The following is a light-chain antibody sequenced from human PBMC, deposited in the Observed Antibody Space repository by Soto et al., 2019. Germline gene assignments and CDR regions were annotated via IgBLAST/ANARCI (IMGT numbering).Light chain of an antibody. CDR1: SSDVGGYNY. Sequence: QSALTQPASVSGSPGQSITISCTGTSSDVGGYNYVSWYQQHPGKAPKLMIYDVSNRPSGVSNRFSGSKSGNTASLTISGLQAEDEADYYCSSYTSSSPSFYVFGTGTKVTVL. J-gene: IGLJ1*01. CDR3: SSYTSSSPSFYV. V-gene: IGLV2-14*01. CDR2: DVS.